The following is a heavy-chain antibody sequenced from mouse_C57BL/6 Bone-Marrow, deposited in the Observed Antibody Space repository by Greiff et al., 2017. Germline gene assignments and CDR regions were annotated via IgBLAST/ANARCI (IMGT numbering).Heavy chain of an antibody. D-gene: IGHD2-1*01. J-gene: IGHJ3*01. V-gene: IGHV1-81*01. CDR1: GYTFTSYG. Sequence: QVQLKESGAELARPGASVKLSCKASGYTFTSYGISWVKQRTGQGLEWIGEIYPRSGNTYYNEKFKGKATLTADKSSSTAYMELRSLTSEDSAVYFCARSEGNYWFAYWGQGTLVTVSA. CDR3: ARSEGNYWFAY. CDR2: IYPRSGNT.